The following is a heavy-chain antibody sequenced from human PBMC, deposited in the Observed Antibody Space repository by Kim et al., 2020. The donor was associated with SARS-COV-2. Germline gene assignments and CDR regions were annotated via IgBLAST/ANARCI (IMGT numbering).Heavy chain of an antibody. CDR3: ARDHPSSGMDV. V-gene: IGHV4-59*01. CDR2: T. J-gene: IGHJ6*02. Sequence: TTYNPSRECRVTRSVDTPKNQYSLQLSSVTAADTAVYCCARDHPSSGMDVWGQGTTVTVSS. D-gene: IGHD6-6*01.